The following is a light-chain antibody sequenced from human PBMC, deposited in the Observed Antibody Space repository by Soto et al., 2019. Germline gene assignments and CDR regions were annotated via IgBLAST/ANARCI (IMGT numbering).Light chain of an antibody. CDR2: DAS. CDR1: QGISIY. J-gene: IGKJ5*01. V-gene: IGKV1-33*01. Sequence: IRMTQSPSSLSASVGDSVTINCRASQGISIYLNWFQQKPGKDPELLINDASNLQAGVPSRFSGSGSGTHFTLIINSLQPEDIATYYCQQHDDFPTLGQRTRLELK. CDR3: QQHDDFPT.